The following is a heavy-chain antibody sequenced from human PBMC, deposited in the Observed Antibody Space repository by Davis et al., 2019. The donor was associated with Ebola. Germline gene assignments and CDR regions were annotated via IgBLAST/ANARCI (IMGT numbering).Heavy chain of an antibody. Sequence: GESLKISCAASGFTVSSNYMSWVRQAPGKGLEWVSVIYSGGSTYYADSVKGRFTISRDNAKNSLYLQMNSLRAEDTAVYYCASGSTHSLSRYYYGSGSVDYWGQGTLVTVSS. D-gene: IGHD3-10*01. CDR3: ASGSTHSLSRYYYGSGSVDY. J-gene: IGHJ4*02. CDR1: GFTVSSNY. V-gene: IGHV3-66*01. CDR2: IYSGGST.